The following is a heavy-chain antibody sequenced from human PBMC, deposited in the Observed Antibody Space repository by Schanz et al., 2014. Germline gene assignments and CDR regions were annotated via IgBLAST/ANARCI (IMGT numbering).Heavy chain of an antibody. CDR1: GGSISSGSYY. J-gene: IGHJ5*02. V-gene: IGHV4-61*02. Sequence: QVQLQESGPGLVKPSQTLSLTCSVSGGSISSGSYYWNWIRQPAGKGLEWIGRVYTSGSTNYNPSLKSRATISRATPKTQFSLKLSSVTAADTAVYYCAREPLSGYNWFDPWGQGSLVTVSS. CDR3: AREPLSGYNWFDP. D-gene: IGHD6-25*01. CDR2: VYTSGST.